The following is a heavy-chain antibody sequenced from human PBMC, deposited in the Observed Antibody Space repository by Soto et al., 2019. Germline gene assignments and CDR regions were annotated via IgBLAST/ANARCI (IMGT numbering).Heavy chain of an antibody. CDR3: ERQKPDVPAYFDY. D-gene: IGHD2-2*01. V-gene: IGHV4-39*01. Sequence: SETLSLTCSVSGGSINNNYYYWGWVRQPPGKGLEWIGSVSFSGTTYYSPSLKGRVTTSIDTSKNQFSLKLNSVTAADTAVYYWERQKPDVPAYFDYWGQGILVTVSS. J-gene: IGHJ4*02. CDR2: VSFSGTT. CDR1: GGSINNNYYY.